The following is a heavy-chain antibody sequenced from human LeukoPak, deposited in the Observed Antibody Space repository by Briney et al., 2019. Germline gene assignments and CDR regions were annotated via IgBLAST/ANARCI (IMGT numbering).Heavy chain of an antibody. V-gene: IGHV1-24*01. CDR1: GDTLTELS. Sequence: WASVKVSCKVSGDTLTELSMHWVRQAPGKGREWMGGFDPKEGERVYAQNFQGRFTMTEDTSSGTAYMELNSLRSEDTAVYYCTTREIVVEPAQTSMVRGVLWRSDFWGHGTLSTVSS. CDR2: FDPKEGER. D-gene: IGHD3-10*01. CDR3: TTREIVVEPAQTSMVRGVLWRSDF. J-gene: IGHJ4*01.